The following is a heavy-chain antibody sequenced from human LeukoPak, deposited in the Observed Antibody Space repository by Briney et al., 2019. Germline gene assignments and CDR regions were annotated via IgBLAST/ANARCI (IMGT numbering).Heavy chain of an antibody. J-gene: IGHJ4*02. CDR1: GGSINNYY. CDR2: MYTSGSP. Sequence: SETLSLTCTVSGGSINNYYWSWIRQPPGKELEWIGYMYTSGSPNYNPSLKSRVTISVDTSKNQFSLKVSSVTAADTAVYYCATSKGFGELSWGQGTLVTVSS. V-gene: IGHV4-4*09. CDR3: ATSKGFGELS. D-gene: IGHD3-10*01.